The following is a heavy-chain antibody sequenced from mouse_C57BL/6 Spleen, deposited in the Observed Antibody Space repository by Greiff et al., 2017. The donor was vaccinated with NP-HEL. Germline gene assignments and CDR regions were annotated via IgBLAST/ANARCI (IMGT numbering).Heavy chain of an antibody. D-gene: IGHD1-1*01. V-gene: IGHV1-50*01. CDR1: GYTFTSYW. Sequence: QVQLQQPGAELVKPGASVKLSCKASGYTFTSYWMQWVKQRPGQGLEWIGEIDPSDSYTNYNQKFKGKATLTVDTSSSTAYMQLSSLTSEDSAVYYCARKPITTVDYWGQGTTLTVSS. CDR3: ARKPITTVDY. J-gene: IGHJ2*01. CDR2: IDPSDSYT.